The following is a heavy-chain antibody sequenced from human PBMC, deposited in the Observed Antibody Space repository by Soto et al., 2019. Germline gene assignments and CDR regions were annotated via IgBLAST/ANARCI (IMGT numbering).Heavy chain of an antibody. J-gene: IGHJ3*02. CDR1: GFNFLSYA. Sequence: PWGSLGLSSATSGFNFLSYAMRRVRRAPWEGLECDSAISGSGGSTYYADSVKGRFTISSDNSKNTLYLQMNSLRAEDTAVYYCAIRIAVACISLIGAFDIWGQGTMVTVSS. V-gene: IGHV3-23*01. CDR3: AIRIAVACISLIGAFDI. D-gene: IGHD6-19*01. CDR2: ISGSGGST.